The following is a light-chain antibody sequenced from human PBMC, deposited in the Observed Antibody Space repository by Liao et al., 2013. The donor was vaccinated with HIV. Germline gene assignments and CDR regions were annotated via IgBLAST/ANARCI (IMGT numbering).Light chain of an antibody. CDR1: KLGDKF. CDR2: QDS. Sequence: SYELTQPPSVSVSPGQTASITCSGDKLGDKFVCWFQQKPGQSPVLVIYQDSKRPSGIPERFSGSNSGNTATLTISGTQAMDEADYYCQTWDSSTVVFGGGTKLTVL. J-gene: IGLJ3*02. CDR3: QTWDSSTVV. V-gene: IGLV3-1*01.